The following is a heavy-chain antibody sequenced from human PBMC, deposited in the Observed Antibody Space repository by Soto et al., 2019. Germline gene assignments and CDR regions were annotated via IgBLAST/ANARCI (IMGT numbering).Heavy chain of an antibody. J-gene: IGHJ6*02. CDR3: ASGDYDFWSGLGGGMDV. CDR2: IIPIFGTA. Sequence: QVQLVQSGAEVKKPGSSVKVSCKASGGTFRSYAISWVRQAPGQGLEWMGGIIPIFGTANYAQKFQGRVTITADESTSTAFMELSSLRSQDTAVYYCASGDYDFWSGLGGGMDVWGQGTTVTVSS. V-gene: IGHV1-69*12. D-gene: IGHD3-3*01. CDR1: GGTFRSYA.